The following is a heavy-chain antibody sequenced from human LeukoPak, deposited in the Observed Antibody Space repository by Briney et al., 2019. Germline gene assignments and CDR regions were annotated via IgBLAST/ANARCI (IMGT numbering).Heavy chain of an antibody. D-gene: IGHD6-25*01. J-gene: IGHJ6*03. CDR1: GGSISSYY. CDR2: IYYSGST. CDR3: ERDAWVRGYVYMDV. V-gene: IGHV4-59*01. Sequence: PSETLSLTCTVSGGSISSYYWSWIRQPPGKGLEWIGYIYYSGSTNYNPSLKSRVTISVDTSKNQFSLKLSSVTAADTAVYYCERDAWVRGYVYMDVWGKGTAVTISS.